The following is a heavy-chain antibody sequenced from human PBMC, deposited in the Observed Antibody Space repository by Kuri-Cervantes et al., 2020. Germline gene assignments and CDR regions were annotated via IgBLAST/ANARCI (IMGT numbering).Heavy chain of an antibody. CDR1: GFSISDYH. CDR3: APILGELSWYFDY. D-gene: IGHD3-16*02. J-gene: IGHJ4*02. V-gene: IGHV3-11*01. Sequence: GGSLRLSCAASGFSISDYHLSWIRQAPGKGLEWVSSISSSGRVIYYAGSVKGRFTISRDNSKNTLYLQMNSLRAEDTAVYYCAPILGELSWYFDYWGQGTLVTVSS. CDR2: ISSSGRVI.